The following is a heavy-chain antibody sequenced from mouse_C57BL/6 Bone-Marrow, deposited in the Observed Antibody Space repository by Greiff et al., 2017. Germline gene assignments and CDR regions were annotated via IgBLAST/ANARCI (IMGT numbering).Heavy chain of an antibody. J-gene: IGHJ1*03. D-gene: IGHD1-1*01. CDR1: GYTFTSYW. CDR3: ATLITTVVANWYFDV. V-gene: IGHV1-69*01. CDR2: IDPSDSYT. Sequence: QVQLQQPGAELVMPGASVKLSCKASGYTFTSYWMHWVKQRPGQGLEWIGEIDPSDSYTNYNQKFKGKSTLTLDKSSSTAYMQLSSLTSEDSAVYYCATLITTVVANWYFDVWGTGTTVTVSS.